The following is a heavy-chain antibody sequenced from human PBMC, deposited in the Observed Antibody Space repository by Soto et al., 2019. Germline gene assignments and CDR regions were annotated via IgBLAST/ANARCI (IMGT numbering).Heavy chain of an antibody. Sequence: ASVKVSCKASGYTFTSYGISWVRQAPGQGLEWLGWISAYNGNTNYAQELQGRVTMTTDTSTSTAYMELRSLRSDDTAVYYCARDLGDYDILTGYYHNWFDPWGQGTLVTVSS. CDR3: ARDLGDYDILTGYYHNWFDP. CDR2: ISAYNGNT. CDR1: GYTFTSYG. D-gene: IGHD3-9*01. V-gene: IGHV1-18*01. J-gene: IGHJ5*02.